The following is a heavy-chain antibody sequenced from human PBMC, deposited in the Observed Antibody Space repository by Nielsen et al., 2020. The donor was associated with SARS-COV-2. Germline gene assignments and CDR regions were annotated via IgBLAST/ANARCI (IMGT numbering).Heavy chain of an antibody. J-gene: IGHJ5*02. CDR1: GFTFSTHA. D-gene: IGHD1-26*01. V-gene: IGHV3-30-3*01. CDR3: ARETLDHTSSFVDH. Sequence: GESLKISCAASGFTFSTHAMHWVRQVPGKGLEWVAIISYDGSNEHYADFVKGRFTVSRDNSKDTLHLQMNSLKVEDTAVYYCARETLDHTSSFVDHWGQGTLVSVSS. CDR2: ISYDGSNE.